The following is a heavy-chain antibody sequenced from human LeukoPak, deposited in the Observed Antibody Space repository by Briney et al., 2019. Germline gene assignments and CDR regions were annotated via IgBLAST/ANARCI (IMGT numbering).Heavy chain of an antibody. J-gene: IGHJ6*02. CDR1: GGSVSSGSYY. D-gene: IGHD5-12*01. Sequence: SETLSLTCTVSGGSVSSGSYYWSWIRQPPGKGLEWIGYIYYSGSTNYNPSLKSRVTISVDTSKNQFSLKLSSVTAADTAVYYCARDPRGHSGYDWVYYGMDVWGQGTTVTVSS. V-gene: IGHV4-61*01. CDR3: ARDPRGHSGYDWVYYGMDV. CDR2: IYYSGST.